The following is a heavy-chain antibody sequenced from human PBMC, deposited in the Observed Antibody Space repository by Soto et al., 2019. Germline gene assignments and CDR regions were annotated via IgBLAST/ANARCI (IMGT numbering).Heavy chain of an antibody. J-gene: IGHJ4*02. Sequence: NPSETLSLTCTVSGASIRSSTYQWGWIRQPPGRGLEWIGSAYYSESTYYNPSLKSRVTISVDTSKNQFSLKVSSVTAADTAVYYCAGHRNWKVDYWGQGTLVTVSS. CDR1: GASIRSSTYQ. CDR3: AGHRNWKVDY. V-gene: IGHV4-39*01. D-gene: IGHD1-1*01. CDR2: AYYSEST.